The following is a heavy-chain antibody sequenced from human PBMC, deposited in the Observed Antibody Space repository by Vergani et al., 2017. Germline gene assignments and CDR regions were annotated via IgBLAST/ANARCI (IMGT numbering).Heavy chain of an antibody. V-gene: IGHV3-20*04. CDR2: INWNGGST. Sequence: EVQLVESGGGVVRPGGSLRLSCAASGFTFGDYGMSWVRQAPGKGLEWVSGINWNGGSTGYADSVKGRFTISRDNAKNSLYLQMNSLRAEDTALYYCARDGGTDVLWFGAEYYYVGMHVWGQGTTVTVSS. CDR1: GFTFGDYG. J-gene: IGHJ6*02. D-gene: IGHD3-10*01. CDR3: ARDGGTDVLWFGAEYYYVGMHV.